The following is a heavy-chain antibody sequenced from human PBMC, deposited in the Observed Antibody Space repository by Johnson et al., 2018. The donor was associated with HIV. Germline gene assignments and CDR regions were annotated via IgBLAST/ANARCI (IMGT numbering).Heavy chain of an antibody. CDR1: GFTFSNAW. Sequence: VQLVESGGGLVKPGGSLKLSCTASGFTFSNAWMNWVRHAPGKGLEWVGRIKSKTDGGTTDYAAPVKGKFTISRDDSKNTLYLQMNSLKIEDTAVYYCATPWDLLGAFDIWGQGTMVTVSS. CDR3: ATPWDLLGAFDI. D-gene: IGHD1-26*01. CDR2: IKSKTDGGTT. V-gene: IGHV3-15*01. J-gene: IGHJ3*02.